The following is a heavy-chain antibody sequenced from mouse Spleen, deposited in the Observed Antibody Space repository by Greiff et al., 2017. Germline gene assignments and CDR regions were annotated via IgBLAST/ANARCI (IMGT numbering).Heavy chain of an antibody. CDR3: ARGGLRLPMDY. V-gene: IGHV5-15*01. Sequence: DVQLVESGGGLVKPGGSLKLSCAASGFTFSDYGMAWVRQAPGKGPEWVAFISNLAYSIYYADTVTGRFTISRENAKNTLYLEMSSLRSEDTAMYYCARGGLRLPMDYWGQGTSVTVSS. CDR2: ISNLAYSI. J-gene: IGHJ4*01. CDR1: GFTFSDYG. D-gene: IGHD2-2*01.